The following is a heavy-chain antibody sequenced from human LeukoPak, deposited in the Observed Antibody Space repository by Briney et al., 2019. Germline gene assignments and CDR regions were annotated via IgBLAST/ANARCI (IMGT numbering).Heavy chain of an antibody. CDR3: ARQLGYSSGWYGYYFDY. CDR2: IYHSGST. Sequence: SETLSLTCDVSGYSISSGYYWGWIRQPPGKGLEWIGSIYHSGSTYYNPSLRSRVTISVDTSKNQFSLKLSSVTAADTAVYYCARQLGYSSGWYGYYFDYWGQGTLVTVPS. J-gene: IGHJ4*02. CDR1: GYSISSGYY. V-gene: IGHV4-38-2*01. D-gene: IGHD6-19*01.